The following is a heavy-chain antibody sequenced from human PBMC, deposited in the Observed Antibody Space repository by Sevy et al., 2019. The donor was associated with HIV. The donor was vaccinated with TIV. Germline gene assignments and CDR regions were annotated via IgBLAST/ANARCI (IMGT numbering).Heavy chain of an antibody. CDR3: ARALSGGVTWL. CDR2: INHSGST. J-gene: IGHJ4*02. Sequence: SETLSLTCAVYGGSFSGYYWSWIRQPPGKGLEWIGEINHSGSTNYNPSLKSRVTISVDTSKNQFSLKLSSVTAADTAVYYCARALSGGVTWLWGQGTLVTVSS. CDR1: GGSFSGYY. D-gene: IGHD2-21*02. V-gene: IGHV4-34*01.